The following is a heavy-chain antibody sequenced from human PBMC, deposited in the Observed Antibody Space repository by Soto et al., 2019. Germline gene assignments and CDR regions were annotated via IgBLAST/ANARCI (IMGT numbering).Heavy chain of an antibody. CDR2: IIPIFGTA. V-gene: IGHV1-69*13. Sequence: SVKVSCKASGGTFSSYAISWVRQAPGQGLDWMGGIIPIFGTANYAQKFQGRVTITADESTSTAYMELSSLRSEDTAVYYCARAGQQSYDYYYYGMDVWGQGTTVTVSS. D-gene: IGHD3-16*01. J-gene: IGHJ6*02. CDR1: GGTFSSYA. CDR3: ARAGQQSYDYYYYGMDV.